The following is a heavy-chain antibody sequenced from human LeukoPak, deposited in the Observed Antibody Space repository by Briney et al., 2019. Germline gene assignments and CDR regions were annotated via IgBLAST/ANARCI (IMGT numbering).Heavy chain of an antibody. CDR1: GFTFSSYA. D-gene: IGHD1-26*01. CDR2: ISYDGSNK. J-gene: IGHJ3*02. CDR3: ARGFNPAQKGSYLGAFDI. Sequence: PGGSLRLSCAASGFTFSSYAMHWVRQAPGKGLEWVAVISYDGSNKYYADSVKGRFTISRDNSKNTLYLQMNSLRAEDTAVYYCARGFNPAQKGSYLGAFDIWGQGTMVTVSS. V-gene: IGHV3-30-3*01.